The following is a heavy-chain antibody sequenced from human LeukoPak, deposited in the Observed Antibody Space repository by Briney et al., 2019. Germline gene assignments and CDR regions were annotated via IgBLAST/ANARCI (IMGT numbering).Heavy chain of an antibody. Sequence: ASVKVSCKASGGTFSSYAISWVRQAPGQGLEWMGGIIPIFGTANYAQKFQGRVTITADESTSTAYMELSSLRSEDTAVYYCARFKTPPIVVVPAETHYYYGMDVWGQGTTVTVSS. CDR3: ARFKTPPIVVVPAETHYYYGMDV. V-gene: IGHV1-69*13. CDR1: GGTFSSYA. D-gene: IGHD2-2*01. CDR2: IIPIFGTA. J-gene: IGHJ6*02.